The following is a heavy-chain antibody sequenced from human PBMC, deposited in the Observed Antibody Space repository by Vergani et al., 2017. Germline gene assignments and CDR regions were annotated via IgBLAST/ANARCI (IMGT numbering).Heavy chain of an antibody. J-gene: IGHJ4*02. Sequence: QVQLQESGPGLVKPSQTLSLTCTVSGGSISSGSYYWSWVRQPAGKGLEWIGRFYTSGSTNYNPSLKSRVPVSVDTSKNQFSLKLSSVTAADTAGYYCATRFCRGGSCSDYWGQGTLVTVSS. CDR3: ATRFCRGGSCSDY. CDR1: GGSISSGSYY. CDR2: FYTSGST. V-gene: IGHV4-61*02. D-gene: IGHD2-15*01.